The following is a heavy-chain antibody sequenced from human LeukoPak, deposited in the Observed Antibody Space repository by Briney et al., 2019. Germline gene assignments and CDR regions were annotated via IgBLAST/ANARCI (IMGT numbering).Heavy chain of an antibody. CDR1: GFTFTSYE. V-gene: IGHV3-48*03. CDR2: ISSSGSTI. Sequence: GGSLRLSCAASGFTFTSYEMNWVRQAPGKGLEWVSYISSSGSTIYYADSVKGRFTISRDNAKNSLHLQMNSLRAEDTAVYYCTRDPANDYWGQGTLVTVSS. CDR3: TRDPANDY. J-gene: IGHJ4*02.